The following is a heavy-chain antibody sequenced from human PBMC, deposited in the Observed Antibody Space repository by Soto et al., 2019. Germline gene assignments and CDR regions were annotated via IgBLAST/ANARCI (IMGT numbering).Heavy chain of an antibody. V-gene: IGHV3-11*01. CDR2: ISSSGSTI. J-gene: IGHJ6*02. CDR3: ARDRVLRYSRTYYYYGMDV. D-gene: IGHD3-9*01. Sequence: QVQLVESGGGLVKPGGSLRLSWAASGFTFSDYYMSWIRQAPGKGLEWVSYISSSGSTIYYADSVKGRFTISRDNAKNSLYLQMNRLRAEDTAVYYCARDRVLRYSRTYYYYGMDVWGQGTTVTVSS. CDR1: GFTFSDYY.